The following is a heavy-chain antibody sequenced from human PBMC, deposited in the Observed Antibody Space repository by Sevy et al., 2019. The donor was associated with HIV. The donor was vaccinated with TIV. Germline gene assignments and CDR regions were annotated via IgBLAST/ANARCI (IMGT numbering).Heavy chain of an antibody. CDR2: MKEDGSER. V-gene: IGHV3-7*01. J-gene: IGHJ5*02. CDR3: VREGVVPAAMGSWFDP. D-gene: IGHD2-2*01. Sequence: GGSLRLSCAASGFTFSSYWMSWVRQAPGKGLEWVATMKEDGSERNYVDSVKGRFTISRDNAKNSLYLQMNSLRAEDTAVYYCVREGVVPAAMGSWFDPWGQGTLVTVSS. CDR1: GFTFSSYW.